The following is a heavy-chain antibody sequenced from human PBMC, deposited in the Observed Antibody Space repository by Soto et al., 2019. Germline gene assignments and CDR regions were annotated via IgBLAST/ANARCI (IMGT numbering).Heavy chain of an antibody. V-gene: IGHV4-34*01. CDR1: GGSFSGYY. CDR3: ASRGRGYCSGGSCHEG. CDR2: INHSGST. J-gene: IGHJ4*02. Sequence: QVQLQQWGAGLLKPSETLSLTCAVYGGSFSGYYWSWIRQPPGKGLEWIGEINHSGSTNYNPSLKSRVTISVDTSKNQFSLKRSSVTAADTAVYYCASRGRGYCSGGSCHEGWGQGTLVTVSS. D-gene: IGHD2-15*01.